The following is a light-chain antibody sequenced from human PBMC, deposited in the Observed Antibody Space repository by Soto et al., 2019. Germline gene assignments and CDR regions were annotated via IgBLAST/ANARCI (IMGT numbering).Light chain of an antibody. CDR2: DVS. Sequence: QSALTQPRSVSGSPGQSVTISCSGTSSDVVGYTYVSWYLLHPGKAPKLLIYDVSKRPSGVPDRFSGSRSGNTASLTISGLQAEDEADYYCCSFAGTYVFGTGTNDRP. V-gene: IGLV2-11*01. CDR1: SSDVVGYTY. CDR3: CSFAGTYV. J-gene: IGLJ1*01.